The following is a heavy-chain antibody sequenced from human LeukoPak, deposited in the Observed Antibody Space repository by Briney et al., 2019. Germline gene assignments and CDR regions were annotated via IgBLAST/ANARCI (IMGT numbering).Heavy chain of an antibody. CDR1: GGSISSYY. CDR2: IYYSGST. CDR3: TGSGWYIGIFDY. J-gene: IGHJ4*02. V-gene: IGHV4-59*01. Sequence: PSETLSLTCTVSGGSISSYYWSWIRQPPGKGLEWIGYIYYSGSTNYNPSLKSRVTISVDTSKNQFSLKLSSVTAADTAVYYCTGSGWYIGIFDYWGQGTLVTVSS. D-gene: IGHD6-19*01.